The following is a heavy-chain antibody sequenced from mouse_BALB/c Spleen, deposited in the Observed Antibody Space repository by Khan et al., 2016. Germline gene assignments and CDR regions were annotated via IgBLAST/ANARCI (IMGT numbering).Heavy chain of an antibody. CDR2: IYPGDGDT. CDR3: ARGTPFAN. Sequence: QVQLQQPGAELVRPGSSVKISCKASGFAISSYWMNWVKQRPGQGLEWIGQIYPGDGDTNYNGKFKGKATLTADKSSSTAYLQLSSLTSEDAAVYFCARGTPFANWGQGTLVTVSS. J-gene: IGHJ3*01. D-gene: IGHD2-14*01. CDR1: GFAISSYW. V-gene: IGHV1-80*01.